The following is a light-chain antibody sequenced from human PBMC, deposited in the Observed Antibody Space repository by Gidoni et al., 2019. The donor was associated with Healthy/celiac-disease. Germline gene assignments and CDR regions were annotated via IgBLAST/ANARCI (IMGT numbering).Light chain of an antibody. CDR2: QDS. CDR1: KLGDKY. V-gene: IGLV3-1*01. CDR3: QAWDSSTVV. Sequence: SYVLTQPPSVTVSPGQTASITCSGDKLGDKYACWYQQKPGLSPVLVIYQDSKRPSGIPERFTGSNSGNTASLTVSGTQAMDEADYYSQAWDSSTVVFGGGTKLTVL. J-gene: IGLJ3*02.